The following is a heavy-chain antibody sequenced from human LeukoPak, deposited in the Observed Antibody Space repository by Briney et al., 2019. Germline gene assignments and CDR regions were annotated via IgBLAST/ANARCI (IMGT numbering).Heavy chain of an antibody. J-gene: IGHJ4*02. Sequence: SETLSLTCAVYGGSFSGYYWSWIRQPPGKGLEWIGEINHSGSTNYNPSLKSRVTISVGTSKNQFSLKLSSVTAADTAVDYCARGVPDYGDYDYWGQGTLVTVSS. CDR3: ARGVPDYGDYDY. V-gene: IGHV4-34*01. D-gene: IGHD4-17*01. CDR1: GGSFSGYY. CDR2: INHSGST.